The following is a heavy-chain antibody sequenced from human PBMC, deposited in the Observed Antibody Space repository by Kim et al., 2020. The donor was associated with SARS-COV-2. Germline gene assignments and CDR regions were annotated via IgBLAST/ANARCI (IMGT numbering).Heavy chain of an antibody. J-gene: IGHJ6*02. CDR2: IKQDGSEK. CDR1: GFTFSSYW. D-gene: IGHD6-13*01. Sequence: GGSLRLSCAASGFTFSSYWMSWVRQAPGKGLEWVANIKQDGSEKYYVDSVKGRFTISRDNAKNSLYLQMNSLRAEDTAVYYCAREGSSWRYYGMDVWGQGTTVTVSS. V-gene: IGHV3-7*01. CDR3: AREGSSWRYYGMDV.